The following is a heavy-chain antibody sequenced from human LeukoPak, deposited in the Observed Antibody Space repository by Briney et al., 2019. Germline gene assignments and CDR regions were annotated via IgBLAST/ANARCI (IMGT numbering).Heavy chain of an antibody. Sequence: SETLSLTCTVSGGSISSYYWSWIRQPPGKGLEWIGYIYYSGSTNYNPSLKSRVTISVDTSKNQFSLKLSSVTAADTAVYYCARVEHDYGDFRYDNWFDPWGQGTLVTVSS. CDR2: IYYSGST. D-gene: IGHD4-17*01. CDR3: ARVEHDYGDFRYDNWFDP. CDR1: GGSISSYY. V-gene: IGHV4-59*01. J-gene: IGHJ5*02.